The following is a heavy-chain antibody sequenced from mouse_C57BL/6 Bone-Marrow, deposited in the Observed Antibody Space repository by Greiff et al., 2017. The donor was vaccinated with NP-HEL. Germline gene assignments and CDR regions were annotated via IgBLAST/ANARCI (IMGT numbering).Heavy chain of an antibody. D-gene: IGHD1-1*01. CDR2: IYPGDGDT. CDR3: ATYGSSPGWFAY. CDR1: GYAFSSSW. J-gene: IGHJ3*01. Sequence: QVQLQQSGPELVKPGASVKISCKASGYAFSSSWMNWVKQRPGKGLEWIGRIYPGDGDTNYNGKFKGKATLTADKSSSTAYMQLSSLTSEDSAVYFCATYGSSPGWFAYWGQGTLVTVSA. V-gene: IGHV1-82*01.